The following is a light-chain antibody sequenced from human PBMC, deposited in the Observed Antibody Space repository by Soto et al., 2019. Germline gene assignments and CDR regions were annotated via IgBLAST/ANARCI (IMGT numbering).Light chain of an antibody. CDR1: QGVSSN. Sequence: EIGMTQSPATLSVSPGERATLSCRASQGVSSNLAWYQQKPGQAPRLLIYGASTRATGIPARFSGSGSGTEFTLTISSLQSEDFAIYFCQQYNNWPPDRTFGQGTKVEIK. V-gene: IGKV3-15*01. CDR2: GAS. CDR3: QQYNNWPPDRT. J-gene: IGKJ1*01.